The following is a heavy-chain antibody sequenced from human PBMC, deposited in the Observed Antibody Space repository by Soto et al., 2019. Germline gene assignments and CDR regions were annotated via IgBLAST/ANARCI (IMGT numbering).Heavy chain of an antibody. CDR3: AKDNIYSSGWYAPFDY. D-gene: IGHD6-19*01. J-gene: IGHJ4*02. V-gene: IGHV3-23*01. Sequence: GGSLRLSCAASGFTFSSYAMSWVRQAPGKGLEWVSAISGSGGSTYYADSVKGRFTISRDNSKNTLYLQMNSLRAEDTAVYYCAKDNIYSSGWYAPFDYWGQGTLITVSS. CDR1: GFTFSSYA. CDR2: ISGSGGST.